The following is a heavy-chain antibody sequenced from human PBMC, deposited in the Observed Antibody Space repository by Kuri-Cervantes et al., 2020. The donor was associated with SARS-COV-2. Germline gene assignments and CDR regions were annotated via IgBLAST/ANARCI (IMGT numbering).Heavy chain of an antibody. Sequence: GESLKISCAASGFTFSDYYMSWIRQAPGKGLEWVSYISSSGSTIYYADSVKGRFTISRDNSKNTLYLQMNSLRAEDTAVYYCAKRTSTGEYSIPSGPLDYWGQGTLVTVSS. D-gene: IGHD6-6*01. CDR3: AKRTSTGEYSIPSGPLDY. J-gene: IGHJ4*02. CDR1: GFTFSDYY. CDR2: ISSSGSTI. V-gene: IGHV3-11*01.